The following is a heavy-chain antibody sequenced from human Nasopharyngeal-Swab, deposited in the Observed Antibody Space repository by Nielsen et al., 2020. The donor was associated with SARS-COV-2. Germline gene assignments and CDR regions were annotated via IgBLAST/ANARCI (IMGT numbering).Heavy chain of an antibody. CDR1: GFTFSSYW. CDR3: VRDVIATVTTPPDY. J-gene: IGHJ4*02. D-gene: IGHD4-17*01. CDR2: IKQDGGEK. V-gene: IGHV3-7*01. Sequence: GGSLRLSCAASGFTFSSYWMSWVRQAPGKGLEWVANIKQDGGEKNYVDSVKGRFTISRDNAKNSLYLLMNTLRAEDTAVYYCVRDVIATVTTPPDYWGQGTLVTVSS.